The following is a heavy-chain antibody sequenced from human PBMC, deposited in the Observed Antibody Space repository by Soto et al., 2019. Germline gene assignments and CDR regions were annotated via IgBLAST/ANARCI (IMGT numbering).Heavy chain of an antibody. CDR2: TSAYNGNT. CDR3: AITGYSSGSGYGMDV. V-gene: IGHV1-18*01. Sequence: ASVKVSCKASGYTFTSYGISWVRQAPGQGLEWMGWTSAYNGNTNYAQKLQGRVTISADKSISTAYLQWSSLKASDTAMYYCAITGYSSGSGYGMDVWGQGTTVTVSS. CDR1: GYTFTSYG. J-gene: IGHJ6*02. D-gene: IGHD6-19*01.